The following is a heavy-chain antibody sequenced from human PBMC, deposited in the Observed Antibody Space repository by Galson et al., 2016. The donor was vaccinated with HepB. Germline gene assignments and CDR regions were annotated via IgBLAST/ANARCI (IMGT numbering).Heavy chain of an antibody. CDR2: IKPDGSER. CDR3: ALYYYDSSGFVEYFQH. J-gene: IGHJ1*01. D-gene: IGHD3-22*01. V-gene: IGHV3-7*03. Sequence: SLRLSCATSGFTFGSVWMSRVRQAPGKGLEWVANIKPDGSERYYVDSLKGRFTISRDNAKNSLYLQMNNLRAEDTAVYYCALYYYDSSGFVEYFQHWGQGTRVTVSS. CDR1: GFTFGSVW.